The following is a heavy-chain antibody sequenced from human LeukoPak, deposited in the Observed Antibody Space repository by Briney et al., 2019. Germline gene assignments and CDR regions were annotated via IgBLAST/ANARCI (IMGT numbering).Heavy chain of an antibody. D-gene: IGHD5-12*01. CDR1: GFTFSSYS. J-gene: IGHJ4*02. V-gene: IGHV3-21*01. Sequence: TGGSLRLSCAASGFTFSSYSMNWVRQAPGKGLEWVSSISSSSSYIYYADSVKGRFTISRDNAKNSLYLQMNSLRAEDTAVYYCAREYSGYDYSTDYWGQGTLVTVSS. CDR2: ISSSSSYI. CDR3: AREYSGYDYSTDY.